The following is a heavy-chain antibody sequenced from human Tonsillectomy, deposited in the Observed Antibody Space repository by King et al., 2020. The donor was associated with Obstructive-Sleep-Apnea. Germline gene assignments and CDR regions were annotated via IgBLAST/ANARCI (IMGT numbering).Heavy chain of an antibody. D-gene: IGHD3-22*01. V-gene: IGHV4-38-2*02. CDR3: ARVRNYDQDY. Sequence: QMQESGPGLVKPSETLPLTCSVTGYSISSGYYWGWIRQPPGKGLEWLGTIYHSGNTYYNPSLKSRVTISLDTSKNQFSLKLTSVTAADTAVYYCARVRNYDQDYWGQGTLVTVSS. CDR1: GYSISSGYY. J-gene: IGHJ4*02. CDR2: IYHSGNT.